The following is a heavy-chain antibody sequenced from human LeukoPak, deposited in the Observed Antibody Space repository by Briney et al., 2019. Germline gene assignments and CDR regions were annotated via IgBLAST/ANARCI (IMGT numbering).Heavy chain of an antibody. J-gene: IGHJ3*02. CDR2: ISAYNGNT. Sequence: ASVKVSCKASGYTFTIYGISWVRQAPGQGLEWMGWISAYNGNTNYAQKLQGRVTMTTDTSTSTAYMELRSLRSDDTAVYYCARPRVEYSSSSDAFDIWGQGTMVTVSS. V-gene: IGHV1-18*01. CDR1: GYTFTIYG. D-gene: IGHD6-6*01. CDR3: ARPRVEYSSSSDAFDI.